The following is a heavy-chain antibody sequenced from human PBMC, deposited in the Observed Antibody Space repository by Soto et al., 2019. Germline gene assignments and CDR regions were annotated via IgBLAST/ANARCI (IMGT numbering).Heavy chain of an antibody. CDR2: INSDGSST. J-gene: IGHJ4*02. D-gene: IGHD6-19*01. CDR3: AILAVAAKGEDY. CDR1: GFTFSSYW. Sequence: EVQLVESGGGLVQPGGSLRLSCAASGFTFSSYWMHWVRQAPGKGLVWVSRINSDGSSTSYADSVKGRFTISRDNAKNTLYLQMNSLRAEDTAVYYCAILAVAAKGEDYWGQGTLVTVSS. V-gene: IGHV3-74*01.